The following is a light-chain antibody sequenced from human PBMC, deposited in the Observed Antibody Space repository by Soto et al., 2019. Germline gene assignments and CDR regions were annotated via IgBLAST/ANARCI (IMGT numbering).Light chain of an antibody. V-gene: IGKV3-20*01. CDR1: QSVSSSY. CDR2: GTS. J-gene: IGKJ1*01. CDR3: QQYDSSPRT. Sequence: DIVLTQSPGTLSLSPGERATLSCRASQSVSSSYSLAWYQQKPGQAPRLVMYGTSNRATGIPDRFSGSGSGTDFTLTISRLEPEDFAVYYCQQYDSSPRTFGQGTKVDIK.